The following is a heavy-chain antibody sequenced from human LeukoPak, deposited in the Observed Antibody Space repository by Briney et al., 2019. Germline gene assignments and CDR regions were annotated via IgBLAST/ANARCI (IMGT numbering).Heavy chain of an antibody. CDR3: ARDRAYGPPLYYMDV. CDR1: GGTFSSYA. J-gene: IGHJ6*03. CDR2: IIPIFGTA. Sequence: SVKVSCKASGGTFSSYAISWVRQAPGQGLEWMGGIIPIFGTANYAQKFQGRVTITTDESTSTAYMELSSLRSEDTAVYYCARDRAYGPPLYYMDVWGKGTTVTVSS. D-gene: IGHD4-17*01. V-gene: IGHV1-69*05.